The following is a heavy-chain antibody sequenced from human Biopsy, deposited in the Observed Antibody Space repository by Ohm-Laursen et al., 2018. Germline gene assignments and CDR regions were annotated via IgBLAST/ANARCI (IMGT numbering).Heavy chain of an antibody. V-gene: IGHV1-2*02. CDR2: INAKTGDT. CDR3: TRGGYYYDSLAYYYWFDP. J-gene: IGHJ5*02. D-gene: IGHD3-22*01. Sequence: SVSLSCKASGYTFTGDHVHWVRLAPGQGLVWMGWINAKTGDTNYAQKFQGRVTMTRDTSISTAYVDLSSLRSDDTAVYYCTRGGYYYDSLAYYYWFDPWGQGTLVTVSS. CDR1: GYTFTGDH.